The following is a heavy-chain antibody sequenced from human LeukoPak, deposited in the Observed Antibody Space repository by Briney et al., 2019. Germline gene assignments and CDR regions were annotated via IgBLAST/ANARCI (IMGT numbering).Heavy chain of an antibody. V-gene: IGHV4-39*01. CDR3: ARHGTPVTFYYFDY. D-gene: IGHD5-18*01. Sequence: SETLSLTCTVSGGSISSSSYYWGWIRQPPGKGVEWIGSIYYSGSTYYNPSLKSRVTISVDTSKNQFSLKLSSVTAADTAVYYCARHGTPVTFYYFDYWGQGTLVTVSS. CDR2: IYYSGST. CDR1: GGSISSSSYY. J-gene: IGHJ4*02.